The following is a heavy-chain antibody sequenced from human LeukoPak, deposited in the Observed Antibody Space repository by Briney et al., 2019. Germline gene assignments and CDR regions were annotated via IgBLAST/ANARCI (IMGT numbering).Heavy chain of an antibody. D-gene: IGHD1-26*01. CDR1: GFTFSSYS. CDR3: ARELVGATTDYYYGMDV. V-gene: IGHV3-21*01. CDR2: ISSSSSYI. J-gene: IGHJ6*02. Sequence: GGSLTLSCAASGFTFSSYSMNWVRQAPGKGLEWVSSISSSSSYIYYADSVKGRFTISRDNAKNSLYLQMNSLRAEDTAVYYCARELVGATTDYYYGMDVWGQGTTVTVSS.